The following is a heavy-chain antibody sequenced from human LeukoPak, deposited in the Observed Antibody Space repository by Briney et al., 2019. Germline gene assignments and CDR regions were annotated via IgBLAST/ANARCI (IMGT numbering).Heavy chain of an antibody. V-gene: IGHV1-46*01. J-gene: IGHJ4*02. CDR3: ARDCSSTTCQGPVLDF. CDR1: GYTFTGYY. CDR2: IHPSGGNA. D-gene: IGHD2/OR15-2a*01. Sequence: ASVKVSCKASGYTFTGYYMHWVRQAPGQGLEWMGIIHPSGGNARNTQNFQGRVTMTRDMSTSTVYLELSSLRSEDTAVYYCARDCSSTTCQGPVLDFWGQGTLVTVSS.